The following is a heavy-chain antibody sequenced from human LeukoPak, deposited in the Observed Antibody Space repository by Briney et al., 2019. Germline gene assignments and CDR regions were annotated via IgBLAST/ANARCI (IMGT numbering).Heavy chain of an antibody. J-gene: IGHJ5*02. Sequence: ASVKVSCKASGYTFTSYDINWVRQATGQGLEWMGWMNPNSGNTGYAQKFQGRVTMTRNTSISTAYMELSSLRAEDTAVYYCAREELLPYGDYVWFDPWGQGTLVTVSS. CDR1: GYTFTSYD. CDR3: AREELLPYGDYVWFDP. CDR2: MNPNSGNT. D-gene: IGHD4-17*01. V-gene: IGHV1-8*01.